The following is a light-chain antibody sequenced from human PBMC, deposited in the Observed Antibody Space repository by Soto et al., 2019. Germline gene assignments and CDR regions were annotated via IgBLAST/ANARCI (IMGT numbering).Light chain of an antibody. V-gene: IGKV3-15*01. CDR3: QHYTTWPPIP. J-gene: IGKJ5*01. CDR2: AAS. CDR1: QSISSN. Sequence: ILMTQSPVTLSVSPGDSATLSCTASQSISSNLAGYQQKPGQAPRLLIYAASTRVTGLPGRFGGRGSGAEFTLPISGPQSEDFAIYCCQHYTTWPPIPFGQGTRLAI.